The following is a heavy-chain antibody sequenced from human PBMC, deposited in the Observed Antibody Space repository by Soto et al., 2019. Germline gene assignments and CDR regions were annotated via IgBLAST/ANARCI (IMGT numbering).Heavy chain of an antibody. V-gene: IGHV4-59*01. CDR2: VFFTGST. D-gene: IGHD4-17*01. CDR1: GGSIRNYY. CDR3: AREDGDFVYVH. J-gene: IGHJ4*02. Sequence: QVQLRESDPGLLRPSETLSLTCTVSGGSIRNYYLTWIRQSPGKGLEWIGHVFFTGSTKYSPSLESRVTISVDTSQNQFSLSLTSVTTADTAVYYCAREDGDFVYVHWGQGTLVTVSS.